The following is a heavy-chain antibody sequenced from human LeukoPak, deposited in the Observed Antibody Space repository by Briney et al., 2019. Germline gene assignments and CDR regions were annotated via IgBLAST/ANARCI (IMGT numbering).Heavy chain of an antibody. CDR3: AGTHGDAFDI. CDR1: GFTFSSYS. V-gene: IGHV3-48*02. Sequence: PGGSLRLSCAASGFTFSSYSMNWVRQAPGKGREWVSYISRSSSTIYYADSVKGRFTISRDNAKNALYLQMNSLRDEDTAVYYCAGTHGDAFDIWGQGTMVTVSS. J-gene: IGHJ3*02. CDR2: ISRSSSTI.